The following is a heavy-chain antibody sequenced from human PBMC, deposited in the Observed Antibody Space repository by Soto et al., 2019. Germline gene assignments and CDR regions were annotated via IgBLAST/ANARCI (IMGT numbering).Heavy chain of an antibody. Sequence: QVQLQESGPGLVKPSGTLSLTCAVSGGSISSSNWWSWVRQPPGKGLEWIGEIYHSGSTNYNPSLKSRDTKSVDKSKNQFSLKLSSVTAADTAVYYCAGESEGGGGDYWGQGTLVTVSS. V-gene: IGHV4-4*02. CDR2: IYHSGST. CDR3: AGESEGGGGDY. D-gene: IGHD3-16*01. J-gene: IGHJ4*02. CDR1: GGSISSSNW.